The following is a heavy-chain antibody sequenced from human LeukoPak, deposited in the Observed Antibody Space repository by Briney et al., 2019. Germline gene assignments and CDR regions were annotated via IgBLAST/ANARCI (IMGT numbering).Heavy chain of an antibody. D-gene: IGHD3-16*02. CDR1: GFTFSSYE. CDR2: IKQDGSEK. Sequence: PGGSLRLACAASGFTFSSYEINWVRQAPGKGLEWVANIKQDGSEKYYVDSVKGRFTISRDNAKNSVYLQMNSLRAEDTAMYYCARVRIEYDYVWGSYRRNPSFDYWGQGTLVTVSS. J-gene: IGHJ4*02. CDR3: ARVRIEYDYVWGSYRRNPSFDY. V-gene: IGHV3-7*01.